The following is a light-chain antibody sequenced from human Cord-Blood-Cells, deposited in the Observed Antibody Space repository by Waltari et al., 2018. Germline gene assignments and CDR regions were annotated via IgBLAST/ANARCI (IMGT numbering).Light chain of an antibody. CDR3: CSYAGSSTLYV. J-gene: IGLJ1*01. CDR2: EGS. Sequence: SALTQPASVSGSPGQSITIPCTGTSSDVASSNLASRYQQHPGKAPKLMIYEGSKRPSGVSNRFSGSKSGNTASLTISGLQAEDEADYYCCSYAGSSTLYVFGTGTKVTVL. CDR1: SSDVASSNL. V-gene: IGLV2-23*01.